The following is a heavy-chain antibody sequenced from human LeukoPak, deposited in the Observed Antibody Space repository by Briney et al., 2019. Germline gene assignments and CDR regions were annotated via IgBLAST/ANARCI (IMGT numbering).Heavy chain of an antibody. CDR2: IYNSWST. J-gene: IGHJ4*02. CDR3: ARNITSVIPAGYFDY. Sequence: KSSETLSLTCTVSGGSIVSGRYYWAWIRQPPGKGLEWIGSIYNSWSTSYNPSLKSRVTMSVDTSKNQFSLRLSSVTAADTAVYYCARNITSVIPAGYFDYWGQRTVVTVSS. D-gene: IGHD2-2*01. V-gene: IGHV4-39*01. CDR1: GGSIVSGRYY.